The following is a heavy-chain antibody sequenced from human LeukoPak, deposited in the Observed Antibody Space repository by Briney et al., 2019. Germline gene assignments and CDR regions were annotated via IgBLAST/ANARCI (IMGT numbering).Heavy chain of an antibody. CDR2: ISAYNGIT. D-gene: IGHD3-10*01. J-gene: IGHJ4*02. V-gene: IGHV1-18*04. CDR3: ARDQGWFGESAANDY. Sequence: ASVKVSCKASGYTFTSYGISWVRQAPGQGLEWMGWISAYNGITNYAQKLQGRVTMTTDTSTSTAYMELRSLRSDDTAVYYCARDQGWFGESAANDYWGQGTLVTASS. CDR1: GYTFTSYG.